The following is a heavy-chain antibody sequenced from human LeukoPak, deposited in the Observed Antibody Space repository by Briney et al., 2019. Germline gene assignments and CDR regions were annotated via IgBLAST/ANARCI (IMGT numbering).Heavy chain of an antibody. CDR1: GFTFSSYG. CDR3: AKTLWGPRSCPDY. CDR2: ISYDGSNK. J-gene: IGHJ4*02. V-gene: IGHV3-30*18. D-gene: IGHD3-16*01. Sequence: GGSLRLSCAASGFTFSSYGMHWVRQAPGKGLEWVAVISYDGSNKYYADSVKGRFTISRDNSKNTLYLQVNSLRAEDTAVYYCAKTLWGPRSCPDYRGQGTLVTVSS.